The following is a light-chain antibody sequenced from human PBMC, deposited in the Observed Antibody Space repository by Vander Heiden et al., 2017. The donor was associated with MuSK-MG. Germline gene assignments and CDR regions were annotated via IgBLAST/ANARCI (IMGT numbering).Light chain of an antibody. CDR1: QSVRSNL. V-gene: IGKV3-20*01. Sequence: EIVLTQSPGTLALSPGERATLSCRASQSVRSNLLVWYQQKPGQPPRLLIYGASSRATGIPDRFSGSGSGTDFTLTISRLEPEDFAVYHCQQDGYSLWTFGQGTKVEIE. CDR2: GAS. J-gene: IGKJ1*01. CDR3: QQDGYSLWT.